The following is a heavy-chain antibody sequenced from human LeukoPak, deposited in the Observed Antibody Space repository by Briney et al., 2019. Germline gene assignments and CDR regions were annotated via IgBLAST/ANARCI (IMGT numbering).Heavy chain of an antibody. D-gene: IGHD2-2*01. V-gene: IGHV1-2*04. J-gene: IGHJ4*02. CDR3: ARGSSCSSTSCESPLGY. Sequence: ASVKVSCKASGGTFSSYAISWVRQAPGQGLEWMGWINPNSGGTNYAQKFQGWVTMTRDTSISTAYMELSRLRSDDTAVYYCARGSSCSSTSCESPLGYWGQGTLVTVSS. CDR1: GGTFSSYA. CDR2: INPNSGGT.